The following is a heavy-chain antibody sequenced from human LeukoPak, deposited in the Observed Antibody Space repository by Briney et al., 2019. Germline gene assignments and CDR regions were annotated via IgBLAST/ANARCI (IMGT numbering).Heavy chain of an antibody. V-gene: IGHV3-23*01. CDR3: AKDLSPSEYSSGWYGSLDY. J-gene: IGHJ4*02. Sequence: GGSLRLSCAASGFTFSTYALTWIRQAPGKGLEWVSLISGSGSSTYYVDSVKGRFTISRDNSKNTLYLQMNNLRAEDTAVYYCAKDLSPSEYSSGWYGSLDYWGQGTLVTVSS. CDR1: GFTFSTYA. D-gene: IGHD6-19*01. CDR2: ISGSGSST.